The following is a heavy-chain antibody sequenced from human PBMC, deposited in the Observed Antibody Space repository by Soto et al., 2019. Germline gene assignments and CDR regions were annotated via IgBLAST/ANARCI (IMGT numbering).Heavy chain of an antibody. V-gene: IGHV4-31*03. CDR3: ARGSLGYCSSTSCSPHWFDP. J-gene: IGHJ5*02. CDR2: IYYSGST. D-gene: IGHD2-2*01. CDR1: GGSISSGGYY. Sequence: QVQLQESGPGLVKPSQTLSLTCTVSGGSISSGGYYWSWIRQHPGKGLEWIGYIYYSGSTYYNPSQKSRVTISVDTSKNQFSLKLSSVTAADTAVYYCARGSLGYCSSTSCSPHWFDPWSQGTLVTVSS.